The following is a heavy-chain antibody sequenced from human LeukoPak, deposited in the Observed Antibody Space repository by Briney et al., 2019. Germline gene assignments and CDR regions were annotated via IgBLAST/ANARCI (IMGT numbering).Heavy chain of an antibody. V-gene: IGHV1-69*04. CDR3: ARAGGSSWYVSLYY. D-gene: IGHD6-13*01. CDR2: IIPIIGTP. CDR1: GGTFSSNV. J-gene: IGHJ4*02. Sequence: ASVKVSCKASGGTFSSNVISWVRQAPGQGLEWMGRIIPIIGTPDYAQKFQGRVTITADKSTNTVYMELTSLKSDDTAVYYCARAGGSSWYVSLYYWGQGTLVTVSS.